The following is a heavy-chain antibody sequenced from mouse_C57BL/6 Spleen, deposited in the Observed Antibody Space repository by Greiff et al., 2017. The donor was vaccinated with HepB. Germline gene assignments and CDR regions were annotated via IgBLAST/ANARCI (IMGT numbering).Heavy chain of an antibody. D-gene: IGHD1-1*01. CDR3: ARWNYGSSFYYFDY. J-gene: IGHJ2*01. CDR2: INPSSGYT. CDR1: GYTFTSYT. V-gene: IGHV1-4*01. Sequence: VQRVESGAELARPGASVKMSCKASGYTFTSYTMHRVKQRPGQGLEWIGYINPSSGYTKYNQKFKDKATLTAEKSSSTAYMQLSSLTSEDSAVYYCARWNYGSSFYYFDYWGQGTTLTVSS.